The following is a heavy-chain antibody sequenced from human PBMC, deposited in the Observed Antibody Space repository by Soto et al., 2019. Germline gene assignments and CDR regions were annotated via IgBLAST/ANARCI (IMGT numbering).Heavy chain of an antibody. V-gene: IGHV1-8*01. D-gene: IGHD2-2*01. J-gene: IGHJ5*02. Sequence: ASVKVSCKASGYTFTSYDINWVRQATGQGLEWMGWMNPNSGNTGYAQKFQGRVTMTRNTSISTAYMELSSLRSEDTAVYYCARALAARHCSSTSCPPDPWGQGTLVTVSS. CDR3: ARALAARHCSSTSCPPDP. CDR2: MNPNSGNT. CDR1: GYTFTSYD.